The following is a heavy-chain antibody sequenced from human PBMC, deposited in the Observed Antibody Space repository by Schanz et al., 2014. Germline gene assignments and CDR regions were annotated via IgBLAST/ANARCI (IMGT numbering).Heavy chain of an antibody. V-gene: IGHV3-11*05. Sequence: QVQVVQSGGGLVKPGGSLRLSCAASGFVFGDYYMTWIRQAPGKGLEWLSYISDSGTYTNYADSVKGRFTISRDNSKNTVHLQMNSLRPEDTAVYYCAKYRGYYRVSGSYRELEYWGQGTLVTVSS. J-gene: IGHJ4*02. D-gene: IGHD3-10*01. CDR2: ISDSGTYT. CDR3: AKYRGYYRVSGSYRELEY. CDR1: GFVFGDYY.